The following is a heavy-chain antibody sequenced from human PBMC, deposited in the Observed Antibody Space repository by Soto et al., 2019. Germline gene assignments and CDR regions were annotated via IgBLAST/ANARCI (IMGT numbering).Heavy chain of an antibody. D-gene: IGHD2-2*01. Sequence: EVRLVESGGGLAQPGGSLRLSCAASGFTFSSYDMHWVRQATGKGLEWVSGIGTAGDAHYPGSVEGRFTTSRENGRNSLYLQMNSLRDEDTAVYYCARGIYCSSDRCDLRGPTAEYWGQGTLVTVSS. CDR2: IGTAGDA. J-gene: IGHJ4*02. V-gene: IGHV3-13*01. CDR1: GFTFSSYD. CDR3: ARGIYCSSDRCDLRGPTAEY.